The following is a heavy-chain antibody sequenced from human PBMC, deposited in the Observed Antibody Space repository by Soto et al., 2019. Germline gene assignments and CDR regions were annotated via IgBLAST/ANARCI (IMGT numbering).Heavy chain of an antibody. V-gene: IGHV4-39*01. J-gene: IGHJ4*02. CDR3: ARQETASGSHYLSPFCH. CDR1: GASVRSSRFY. CDR2: IVSSGAM. Sequence: SETLSLTCIVSGASVRSSRFYWGWIRQTPGKGLEWIGSIVSSGAMHPNPSLRSRIDISLDSSQNKLSLDLFSVTAADTSVYYCARQETASGSHYLSPFCHWGQGILVTVSS. D-gene: IGHD2-21*02.